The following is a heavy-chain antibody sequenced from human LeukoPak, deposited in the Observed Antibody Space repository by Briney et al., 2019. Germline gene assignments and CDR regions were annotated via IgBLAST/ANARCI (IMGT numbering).Heavy chain of an antibody. CDR3: ARESLLIAAPFDY. CDR1: GFTFSSHW. V-gene: IGHV3-7*01. Sequence: GGSLRLSCTGSGFTFSSHWMSWVRQAPGRGLEWVANIKEDGSETYYLDSVKGRFTISRDNAKNSVYLQMNSLRAEDTAVYYCARESLLIAAPFDYWGQGTLVTVSS. J-gene: IGHJ4*02. D-gene: IGHD6-6*01. CDR2: IKEDGSET.